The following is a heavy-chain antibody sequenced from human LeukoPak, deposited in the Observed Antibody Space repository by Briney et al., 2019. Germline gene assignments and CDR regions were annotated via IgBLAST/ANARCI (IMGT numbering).Heavy chain of an antibody. CDR3: ARRSGYSSSWYSFAQFDY. J-gene: IGHJ4*02. CDR1: GYSFTSYW. D-gene: IGHD6-13*01. Sequence: GESLKIPCKGSGYSFTSYWIGWVRQMPGKGLEWMGIIYPGDYDTRYSPFFQGQVPISAYKAISTAYLQWSSLQTSDTTMYYCARRSGYSSSWYSFAQFDYWGQGTLVTVSS. V-gene: IGHV5-51*01. CDR2: IYPGDYDT.